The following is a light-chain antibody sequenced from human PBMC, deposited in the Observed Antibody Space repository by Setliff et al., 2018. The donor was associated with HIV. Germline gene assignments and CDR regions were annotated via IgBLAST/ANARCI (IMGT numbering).Light chain of an antibody. CDR2: DVN. V-gene: IGLV2-14*03. CDR3: SSYTRTTTLV. CDR1: SGDIGRYNY. Sequence: QSVLAQPASVSGSPGQSITISCTGTSGDIGRYNYVSWYQQHPGKAPKLMIYDVNNRSSGVSNRFSGSKSGNTASLTISGLQAEDEADYYCSSYTRTTTLVFGTGTKVTVL. J-gene: IGLJ1*01.